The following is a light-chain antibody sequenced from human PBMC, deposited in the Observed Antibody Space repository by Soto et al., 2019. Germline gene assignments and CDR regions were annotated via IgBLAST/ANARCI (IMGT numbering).Light chain of an antibody. J-gene: IGKJ1*01. CDR3: QQYNSISPAT. Sequence: DIQMTQSPSTLSASVGDRVTITCRASQSISSWLAWYQQKPGKAPKLLIYKASSLESGVPSRFSGSGSGTEFTLTISSLQPDDFATYYCQQYNSISPATFGQGTKVEIK. CDR1: QSISSW. V-gene: IGKV1-5*03. CDR2: KAS.